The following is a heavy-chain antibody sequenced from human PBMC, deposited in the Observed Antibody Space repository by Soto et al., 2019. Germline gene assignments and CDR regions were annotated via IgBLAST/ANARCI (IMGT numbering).Heavy chain of an antibody. V-gene: IGHV4-4*07. D-gene: IGHD4-17*01. CDR2: IYTSGST. J-gene: IGHJ6*02. CDR1: GGSISSYY. CDR3: ARDSRPDYGDRLRYYYYYGMDV. Sequence: KSSETLSLTCTVSGGSISSYYWSWIRQPAGKGLEWIGRIYTSGSTNYNPSLKSRVTMSVDTSKNQFSLKLSSVTAADTAVYYCARDSRPDYGDRLRYYYYYGMDVWGQGTTVTVSS.